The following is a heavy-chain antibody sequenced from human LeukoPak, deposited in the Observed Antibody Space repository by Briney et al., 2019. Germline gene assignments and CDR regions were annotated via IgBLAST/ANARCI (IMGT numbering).Heavy chain of an antibody. D-gene: IGHD4-23*01. J-gene: IGHJ4*02. CDR1: GYTFTSYS. CDR3: ARATVGLY. V-gene: IGHV1-46*01. CDR2: INPHIGAT. Sequence: ASVKVSRKASGYTFTSYSMHWVRQAPGQGLEWMGVINPHIGATTYAQEFQGRVTMTSDMSTNTVYMELNSLRSGDTAVYYCARATVGLYWGQGTLVTVSS.